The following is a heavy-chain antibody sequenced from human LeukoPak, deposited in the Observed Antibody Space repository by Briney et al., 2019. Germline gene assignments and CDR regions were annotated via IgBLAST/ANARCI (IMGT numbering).Heavy chain of an antibody. J-gene: IGHJ4*02. V-gene: IGHV1-2*02. Sequence: GSVKVSCTASGYTFTGYYMHWVRQAPGQGLEWMGWINTNSGGTNYAQKFQGRVTMTRDTSISTAYMELSRLRSDDTAVYYYAREGYDSSGYLDWGQGTLVTVSS. CDR3: AREGYDSSGYLD. D-gene: IGHD3-22*01. CDR2: INTNSGGT. CDR1: GYTFTGYY.